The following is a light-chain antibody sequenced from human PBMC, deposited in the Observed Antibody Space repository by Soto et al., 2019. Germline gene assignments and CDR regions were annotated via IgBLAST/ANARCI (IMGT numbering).Light chain of an antibody. V-gene: IGKV3-20*01. J-gene: IGKJ4*01. Sequence: EIVMAQSPGTLSLSPGEGAPLSCRASQSVSSNYVAWFHQKPGQAPRLLIYGASNRATDIPDRFSGSGSRSDFTLTISRLEPEDFAVHYCQQYGSSQLTFGGGTKVDIK. CDR3: QQYGSSQLT. CDR1: QSVSSNY. CDR2: GAS.